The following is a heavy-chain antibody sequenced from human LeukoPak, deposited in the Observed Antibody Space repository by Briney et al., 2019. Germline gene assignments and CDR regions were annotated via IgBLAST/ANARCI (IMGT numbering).Heavy chain of an antibody. Sequence: SETLSLTYTVSGGSISSYYWGCIRQPAGKGLEWIGRIYTSGSTNYNPSLKSRVTMSVDTSKNQFSLKLSSVTAADTAVYYFSRGRIAAAGTVYFDYWGQGTLVTVSS. J-gene: IGHJ4*02. CDR1: GGSISSYY. CDR2: IYTSGST. CDR3: SRGRIAAAGTVYFDY. D-gene: IGHD6-13*01. V-gene: IGHV4-4*07.